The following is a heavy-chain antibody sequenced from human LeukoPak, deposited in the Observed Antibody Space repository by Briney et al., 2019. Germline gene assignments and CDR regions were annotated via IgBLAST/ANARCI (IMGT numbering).Heavy chain of an antibody. D-gene: IGHD1-14*01. Sequence: PSETLSLTCTVSGGSISSSSYYWGWIRQPPGKGLEWIGSIYYSGSTYYNPSLKSRVTISVDTSKNQFSLKLSSVTAADTAVYYCARNHVGAFDNWGQGTMVTVSS. CDR2: IYYSGST. CDR1: GGSISSSSYY. J-gene: IGHJ3*02. CDR3: ARNHVGAFDN. V-gene: IGHV4-39*01.